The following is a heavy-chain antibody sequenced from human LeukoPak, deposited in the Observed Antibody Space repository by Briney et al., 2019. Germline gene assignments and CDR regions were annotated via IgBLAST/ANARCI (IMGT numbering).Heavy chain of an antibody. CDR2: ISSSGSTI. Sequence: GGSLRLSCAASGFTFSDYYMSWIRQAPGKGLEWVLYISSSGSTIYYADSVKGRFTISRDNAKNSLYLQMNSLRAEDTAVYYCARDLWFGSYDYWGQGTLVTVSS. V-gene: IGHV3-11*04. J-gene: IGHJ4*02. CDR3: ARDLWFGSYDY. D-gene: IGHD3-10*01. CDR1: GFTFSDYY.